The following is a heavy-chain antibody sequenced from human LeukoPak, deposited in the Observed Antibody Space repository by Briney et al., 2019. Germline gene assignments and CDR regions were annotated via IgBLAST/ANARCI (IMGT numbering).Heavy chain of an antibody. CDR3: ARSSNWYWYFDL. CDR2: IDSCGNT. Sequence: SETQSFTCSVSGGSIRSYYWNWIRQPPGKGLEWIGYIDSCGNTDSNPSLKSRVTISVDTSKNQFSLMLRSVTAADTAVYYCARSSNWYWYFDLWGQGTLVSVSS. D-gene: IGHD4-11*01. J-gene: IGHJ2*01. V-gene: IGHV4-4*08. CDR1: GGSIRSYY.